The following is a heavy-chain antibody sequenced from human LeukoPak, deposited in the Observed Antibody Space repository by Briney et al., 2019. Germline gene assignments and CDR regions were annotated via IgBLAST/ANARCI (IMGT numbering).Heavy chain of an antibody. CDR1: GCTFTVYY. D-gene: IGHD3-3*01. CDR3: ARAPSIRNFWSGSFFDY. Sequence: ASVTVSFKASGCTFTVYYMHWVRQAPGQGLEWMGWINPNSGGTNYAQKFQGRVTMTRGTSISTAYMELSRLRSDDTAVYYCARAPSIRNFWSGSFFDYWGQGTLVTVSS. CDR2: INPNSGGT. V-gene: IGHV1-2*02. J-gene: IGHJ4*02.